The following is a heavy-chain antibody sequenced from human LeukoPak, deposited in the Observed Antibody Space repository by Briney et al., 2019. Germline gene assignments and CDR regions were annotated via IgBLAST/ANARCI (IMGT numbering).Heavy chain of an antibody. V-gene: IGHV4-4*07. CDR2: IYTSGST. CDR1: GGSISSYY. Sequence: SETLSLTCTVSGGSISSYYWSWIRQPAGKGLEWIGRIYTSGSTNYNPSLKSRVTMSVDTSKNQFSLKLSSVTAAGTAVYYCARSKRYFDWLLQDYWGQGTLVTVSS. CDR3: ARSKRYFDWLLQDY. D-gene: IGHD3-9*01. J-gene: IGHJ4*02.